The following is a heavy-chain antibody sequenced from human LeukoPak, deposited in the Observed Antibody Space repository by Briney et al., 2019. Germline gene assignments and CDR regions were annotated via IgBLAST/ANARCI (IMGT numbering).Heavy chain of an antibody. CDR3: ARTTPTVTTSSDL. CDR1: GSTFSNAW. CDR2: IYSAGRS. V-gene: IGHV3-53*01. Sequence: SGGSLRLSCAASGSTFSNAWMSWVRQAPGKGLEWVSVIYSAGRSFYADSVKGRFTVSTDNSKNTLYLQMSSLRAEDTALYYCARTTPTVTTSSDLWGRGTLVTVSS. J-gene: IGHJ2*01. D-gene: IGHD4-17*01.